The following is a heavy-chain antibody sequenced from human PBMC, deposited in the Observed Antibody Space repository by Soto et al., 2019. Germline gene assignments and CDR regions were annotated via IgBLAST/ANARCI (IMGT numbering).Heavy chain of an antibody. V-gene: IGHV3-15*01. J-gene: IGHJ4*02. Sequence: GSLRLSCAVSGFTFSNAWMNWVRQAPGKGLEWVGLIKTRTDGGTADLAAPVQGRFTISRDDSKDMLYLQMNSLIPEDTAVYYCVTGVLPPDYWGQGTLVTVSS. CDR2: IKTRTDGGTA. CDR1: GFTFSNAW. D-gene: IGHD2-2*01. CDR3: VTGVLPPDY.